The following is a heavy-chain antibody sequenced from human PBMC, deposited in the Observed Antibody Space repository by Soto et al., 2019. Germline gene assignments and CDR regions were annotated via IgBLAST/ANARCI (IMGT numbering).Heavy chain of an antibody. D-gene: IGHD3-3*01. CDR3: ASMRDFKLEAVARDYYYGMDV. CDR2: ISSSSSYI. CDR1: GFTFSSYS. J-gene: IGHJ6*02. V-gene: IGHV3-21*01. Sequence: GGSLRLSCAASGFTFSSYSMNWVRQAPGKGLEWVSSISSSSSYIYYADSVKGRFTISRDNAKNSLYLQMNSLRAEDTAGYYCASMRDFKLEAVARDYYYGMDVWGQGTTVTVSS.